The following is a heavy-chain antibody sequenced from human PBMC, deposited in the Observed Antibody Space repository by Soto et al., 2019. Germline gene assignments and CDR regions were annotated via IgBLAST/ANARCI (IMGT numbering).Heavy chain of an antibody. D-gene: IGHD1-20*01. CDR2: MNPNSGNT. CDR3: ARGMDSNWNTNPFDY. Sequence: ASVKVSCKASGYTFTSYDINWVRQATGQGLEWMGWMNPNSGNTGYAQKFQGRVTMTRNTSISTAYMELSSLRSEDKAVYYCARGMDSNWNTNPFDYWGQGTLVTVSS. V-gene: IGHV1-8*01. CDR1: GYTFTSYD. J-gene: IGHJ4*02.